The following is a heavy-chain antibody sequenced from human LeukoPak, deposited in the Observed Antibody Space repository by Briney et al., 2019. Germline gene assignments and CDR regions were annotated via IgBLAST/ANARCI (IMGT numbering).Heavy chain of an antibody. J-gene: IGHJ5*02. CDR1: GVPVTADY. CDR2: INHSGST. D-gene: IGHD3-3*01. V-gene: IGHV4-59*02. Sequence: SETLSLTCTISGVPVTADYWSWIRQPPGKGLEWIGYINHSGSTNYNPSLQSSVSMSLDRSKSQLSLNLTSVTAADTAVYFCARNRGGYYDFWSGYYPNWFDPWGQGILVTVSS. CDR3: ARNRGGYYDFWSGYYPNWFDP.